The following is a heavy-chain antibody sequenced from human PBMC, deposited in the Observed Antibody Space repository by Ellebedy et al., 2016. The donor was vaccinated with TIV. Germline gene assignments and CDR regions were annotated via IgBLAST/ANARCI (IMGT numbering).Heavy chain of an antibody. V-gene: IGHV3-9*01. J-gene: IGHJ4*02. D-gene: IGHD3-22*01. CDR2: ISWNSGSI. CDR1: GFTFDDYG. CDR3: RASSGYYGHDY. Sequence: SLKISCAASGFTFDDYGMHWVRQAPGKGLEWVSGISWNSGSIGHADSVKGRFTISRDNAKNSLYLQMNSLRAEDTALYLCRASSGYYGHDYWGQGTLVTVSS.